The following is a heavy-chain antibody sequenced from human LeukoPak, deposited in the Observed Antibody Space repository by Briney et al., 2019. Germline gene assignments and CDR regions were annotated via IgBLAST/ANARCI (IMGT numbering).Heavy chain of an antibody. CDR2: IIPIFGTA. D-gene: IGHD1-1*01. J-gene: IGHJ6*02. V-gene: IGHV1-69*13. CDR1: GGTFISYA. CDR3: ARALNWNVYYYYGMDV. Sequence: ASVKVSCKASGGTFISYAISWVRQAPGQGLEWMGGIIPIFGTANYAQKFQGRVTITADESTSTAYMELSSLRSEDTAVYYCARALNWNVYYYYGMDVWGQGTTVTVSS.